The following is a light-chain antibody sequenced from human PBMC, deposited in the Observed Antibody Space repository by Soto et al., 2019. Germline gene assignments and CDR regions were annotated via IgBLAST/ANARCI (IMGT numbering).Light chain of an antibody. CDR1: QSVSSN. Sequence: EVVMTQSPATLSVSPGERATLSCRASQSVSSNLAWYQQKPGQAPRLLIYGASTRATGIPARFSGSGSGTEFTLTISSLQSEDFAIDYCQQYNNWPPITFGQGTKLEIK. J-gene: IGKJ2*01. V-gene: IGKV3-15*01. CDR3: QQYNNWPPIT. CDR2: GAS.